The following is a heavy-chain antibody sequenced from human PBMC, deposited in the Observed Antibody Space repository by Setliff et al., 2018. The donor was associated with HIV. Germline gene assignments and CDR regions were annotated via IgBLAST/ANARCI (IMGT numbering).Heavy chain of an antibody. J-gene: IGHJ3*02. CDR1: GYSFANNW. CDR3: ASGALIVIDAFHI. D-gene: IGHD2-15*01. CDR2: VYPGDSDT. V-gene: IGHV5-51*01. Sequence: GESLKISCKGSGYSFANNWIGWVRQMPGKGLEWIGIVYPGDSDTRYSPSFQGQVTISADKSISTAYLQWRTLKASDTAMYYCASGALIVIDAFHIWGQGTLVTVSS.